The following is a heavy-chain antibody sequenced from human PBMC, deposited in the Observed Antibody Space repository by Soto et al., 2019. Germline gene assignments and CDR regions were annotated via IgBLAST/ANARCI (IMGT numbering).Heavy chain of an antibody. CDR2: INAGNGNT. Sequence: QVQLVQSGAEEKKPGASVKVSCKASGYTFTSYAMHWVRQAPGQRLEWMGWINAGNGNTKYSQKFQGRVTITRDTSASTAYMELSSLRSEDTAVYYCAMAPSWCYFDLWGRGTLVTVSS. CDR1: GYTFTSYA. D-gene: IGHD2-8*01. J-gene: IGHJ2*01. CDR3: AMAPSWCYFDL. V-gene: IGHV1-3*05.